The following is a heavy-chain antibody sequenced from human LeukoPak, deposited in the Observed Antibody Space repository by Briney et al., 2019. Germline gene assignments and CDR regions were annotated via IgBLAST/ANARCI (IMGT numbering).Heavy chain of an antibody. D-gene: IGHD5-18*01. CDR1: GFTFDDYA. Sequence: GGSLRLSCAASGFTFDDYAMHWVRQAPGKGLEWVPGISLNTGRIDYADSVKGRFTISTDNAKNALYLQMNSLRAEDMALYYCAKDLYRGFSYGGFDYWGQGTQVTVSS. CDR3: AKDLYRGFSYGGFDY. J-gene: IGHJ4*02. CDR2: ISLNTGRI. V-gene: IGHV3-9*03.